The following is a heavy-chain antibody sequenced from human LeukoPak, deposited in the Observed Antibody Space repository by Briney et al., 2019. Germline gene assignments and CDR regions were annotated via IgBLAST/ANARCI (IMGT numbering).Heavy chain of an antibody. CDR2: IKKDGSEK. CDR3: ARDLSGVTGYTYGRGIDY. J-gene: IGHJ4*02. V-gene: IGHV3-7*01. D-gene: IGHD5-18*01. CDR1: GFTFSSYW. Sequence: RGSLRLSCAASGFTFSSYWMSWVRQAPGKGLEWVANIKKDGSEKYYVDSVKGRFTISRDNAKTSLYLQMNSLRAEDTAVYYCARDLSGVTGYTYGRGIDYWGQGTLVTVSS.